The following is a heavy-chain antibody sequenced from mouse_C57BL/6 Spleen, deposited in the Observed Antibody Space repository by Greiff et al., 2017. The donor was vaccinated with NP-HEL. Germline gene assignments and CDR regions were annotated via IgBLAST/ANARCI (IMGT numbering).Heavy chain of an antibody. CDR1: GYTFTDYE. D-gene: IGHD2-2*01. CDR2: IDPETGGT. Sequence: VQRVESGAELVRPGASVTLSCKASGYTFTDYEMHWVKQTPVHGLEWIGAIDPETGGTAYNQKFKGKAILTADKSSSTAYMELRSLTSEDSAVYYCTRGGLRYYFDYWGQGTTLTVSS. CDR3: TRGGLRYYFDY. V-gene: IGHV1-15*01. J-gene: IGHJ2*01.